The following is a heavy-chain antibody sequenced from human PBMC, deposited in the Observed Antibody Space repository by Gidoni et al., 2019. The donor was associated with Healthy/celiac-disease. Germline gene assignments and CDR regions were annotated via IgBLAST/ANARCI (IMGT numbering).Heavy chain of an antibody. J-gene: IGHJ6*02. CDR3: ARDLYYYDSSGYYYYYYGMDV. CDR1: GGSISSSSSY. CDR2: IYYSGST. D-gene: IGHD3-22*01. Sequence: QLQLQESGPGLVKPSETLSLTCTVSGGSISSSSSYWGWIRQPPGKGLEWIGSIYYSGSTYYNPSLKSRVTISVDTSKNQFSLKLSSVTAADTAVYYCARDLYYYDSSGYYYYYYGMDVWGQGTTVTVSS. V-gene: IGHV4-39*07.